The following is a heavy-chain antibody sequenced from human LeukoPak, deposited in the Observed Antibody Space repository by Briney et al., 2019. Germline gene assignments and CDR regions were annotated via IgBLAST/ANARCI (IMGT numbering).Heavy chain of an antibody. Sequence: SGGSLRLSCAASGFTFSSYWMSWVRQAPGKGLEWVANIKQDGSEKYYVDSVKGRFTISRDNAKNSLYLQMNSLRAEDTAGYYLARGSPGIAAAGRPYGGQRTLVTVSS. J-gene: IGHJ4*02. D-gene: IGHD6-13*01. V-gene: IGHV3-7*01. CDR1: GFTFSSYW. CDR3: ARGSPGIAAAGRPY. CDR2: IKQDGSEK.